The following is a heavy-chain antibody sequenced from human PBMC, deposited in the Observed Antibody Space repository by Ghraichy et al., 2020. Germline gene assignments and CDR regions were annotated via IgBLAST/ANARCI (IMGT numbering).Heavy chain of an antibody. J-gene: IGHJ4*02. CDR3: VRSKGKLAAPFDY. CDR1: GDCVNTDSQY. CDR2: VFFIAST. D-gene: IGHD6-25*01. Sequence: SETLSLTCNVSGDCVNTDSQYWGWIRQSPAKGLAWYGSVFFIASTYYVPAFRSRVIISVDTSKNQFSLRLTSVTAADTAVYFCVRSKGKLAAPFDYWGQRIHLTVSS. V-gene: IGHV4-39*01.